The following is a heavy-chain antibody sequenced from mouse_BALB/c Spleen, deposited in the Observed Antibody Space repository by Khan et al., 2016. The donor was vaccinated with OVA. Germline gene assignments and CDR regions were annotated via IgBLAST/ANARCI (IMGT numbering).Heavy chain of an antibody. Sequence: QVQLQQSGPELVNPGASVKMSCKASGDTFISYYIHWVKQRPGQGLEWIGWIYPGDGCTKYNEKFKGKTTLTADKSSSTAYMLLSSLTSEDSAIYYCATSYYGGICNFDVWGAGTTVTVSS. CDR1: GDTFISYY. J-gene: IGHJ1*01. D-gene: IGHD1-1*01. CDR2: IYPGDGCT. V-gene: IGHV1S56*01. CDR3: ATSYYGGICNFDV.